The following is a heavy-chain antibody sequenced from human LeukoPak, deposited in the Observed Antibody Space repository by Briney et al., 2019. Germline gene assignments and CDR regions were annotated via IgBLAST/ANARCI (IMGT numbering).Heavy chain of an antibody. Sequence: GGSLRLSCAASGFSFSSFWMSWVRQAPGKGLEWVANIDQDGSEKNCVDSVKGRFTISRDNAKNSLYLQMNSLRADDTAVYYCARYPRMGSNLAFDIWGQGTMVTVSS. J-gene: IGHJ3*02. CDR1: GFSFSSFW. CDR2: IDQDGSEK. D-gene: IGHD4-11*01. CDR3: ARYPRMGSNLAFDI. V-gene: IGHV3-7*01.